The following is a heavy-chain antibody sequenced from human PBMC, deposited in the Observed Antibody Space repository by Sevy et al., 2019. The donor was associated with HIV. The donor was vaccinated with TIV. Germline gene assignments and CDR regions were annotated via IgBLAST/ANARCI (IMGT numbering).Heavy chain of an antibody. Sequence: GGSLRLSCAASGFTFSSYSMNWVRQAPGKGLEWVSSISSSSSYIYYADSVKGRFTTSRDNAKNSLYLQMNSLRAEDTAVYYCARDLLLSYYYYGMDVWGQGTTVTVSS. V-gene: IGHV3-21*01. D-gene: IGHD2-21*01. CDR3: ARDLLLSYYYYGMDV. CDR2: ISSSSSYI. CDR1: GFTFSSYS. J-gene: IGHJ6*02.